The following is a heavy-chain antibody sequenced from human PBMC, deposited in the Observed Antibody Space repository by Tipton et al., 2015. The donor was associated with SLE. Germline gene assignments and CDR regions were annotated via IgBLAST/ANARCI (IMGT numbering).Heavy chain of an antibody. CDR2: IRYDGSEK. V-gene: IGHV3-30*02. CDR3: GKDSDWRQLWLSN. D-gene: IGHD3-10*01. J-gene: IGHJ4*02. Sequence: SLRLSCAASGFTFSSYGMHWVRQAPDKGLDWVAFIRYDGSEKYYADSVKGRFTISRDNSKNTLYLQMNSLNTEDTAVYYCGKDSDWRQLWLSNWGQGTLVTVSS. CDR1: GFTFSSYG.